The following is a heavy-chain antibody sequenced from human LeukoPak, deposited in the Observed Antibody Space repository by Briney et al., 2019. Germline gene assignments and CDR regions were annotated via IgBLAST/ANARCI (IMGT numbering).Heavy chain of an antibody. Sequence: GSVTVSCTASGYTFTGYYMHWVRQAPGKGLEWVGCINPNSGYIYYAQKFKGRVTITRDTSISTLYMELSRLRADDTAVYYWTRLASSDYWGQGNLVTVSS. D-gene: IGHD6-13*01. CDR2: INPNSGYI. V-gene: IGHV1-2*02. CDR1: GYTFTGYY. CDR3: TRLASSDY. J-gene: IGHJ4*02.